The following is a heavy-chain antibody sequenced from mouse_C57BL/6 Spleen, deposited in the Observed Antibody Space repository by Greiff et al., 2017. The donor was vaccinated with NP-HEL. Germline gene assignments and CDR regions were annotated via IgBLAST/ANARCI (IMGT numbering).Heavy chain of an antibody. J-gene: IGHJ2*01. CDR2: ISYDGSN. CDR1: GYSITSGYY. Sequence: EVQLVESGPGLVKPSQSLSLTCSVTGYSITSGYYWNWIRQFPGNKLEWMGYISYDGSNNYNPSLKNRISITRDTSKNQFFLKLNSVTTEDTATYYCAREKPNYYGSSGGYFDYWGQGTTLTVSS. D-gene: IGHD1-1*01. V-gene: IGHV3-6*01. CDR3: AREKPNYYGSSGGYFDY.